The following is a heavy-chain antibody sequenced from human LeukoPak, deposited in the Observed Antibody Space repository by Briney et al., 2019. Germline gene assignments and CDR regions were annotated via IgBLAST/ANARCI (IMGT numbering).Heavy chain of an antibody. D-gene: IGHD3-10*01. CDR1: GGSISSGGYY. V-gene: IGHV4-30-4*08. CDR2: ISYSGNT. CDR3: ARDRKYGSESLRRLDY. J-gene: IGHJ4*02. Sequence: SETLSLTCTVSGGSISSGGYYWSWIRQPPGKGLEWIGYISYSGNTYYNPSLKSRVTISVDTSKNQFSLKLSSVTVADTAVYYCARDRKYGSESLRRLDYWGQGTLVTVSS.